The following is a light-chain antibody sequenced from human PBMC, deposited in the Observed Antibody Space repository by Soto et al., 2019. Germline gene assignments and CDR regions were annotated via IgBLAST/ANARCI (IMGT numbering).Light chain of an antibody. V-gene: IGKV1-16*01. CDR2: DAS. CDR3: QHYNSYSEA. J-gene: IGKJ1*01. Sequence: IRMTQSPSSLSASTGDRVTITCRASQAIRNDLAWFQQKPGKAPKLLIYDASSLQSGVPPRFSGSGSGTDFTLTISSLQPDDFATYYCQHYNSYSEAFGQGTRW. CDR1: QAIRND.